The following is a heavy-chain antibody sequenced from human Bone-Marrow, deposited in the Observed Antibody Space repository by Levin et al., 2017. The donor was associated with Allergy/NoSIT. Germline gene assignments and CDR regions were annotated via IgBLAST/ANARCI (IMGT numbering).Heavy chain of an antibody. CDR3: ARVLQYYYYYMDV. J-gene: IGHJ6*03. Sequence: SQTLSLTCTVSGVSITSGNYYWSWIRQPAGKGLEWIGHIYTSGTTTYNPSLKSRVTLSVDTSKNQFSLKLRSVTAADTAVYYCARVLQYYYYYMDVWGKGTTVTVSS. CDR1: GVSITSGNYY. D-gene: IGHD5-24*01. CDR2: IYTSGTT. V-gene: IGHV4-61*09.